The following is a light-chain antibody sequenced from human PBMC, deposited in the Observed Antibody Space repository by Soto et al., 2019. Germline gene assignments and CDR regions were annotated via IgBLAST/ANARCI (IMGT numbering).Light chain of an antibody. CDR1: QGIRHD. CDR3: LQQNSYPLT. J-gene: IGKJ4*01. Sequence: DIQMTQSPSSLSASVGDRVTITCRASQGIRHDLGWYQHKPGKAPKRLIQAASNLQSGVPSRFSGSGSGTEFTLTLSSLQPEDFATYYCLQQNSYPLTFGGGTKVEIK. CDR2: AAS. V-gene: IGKV1-17*01.